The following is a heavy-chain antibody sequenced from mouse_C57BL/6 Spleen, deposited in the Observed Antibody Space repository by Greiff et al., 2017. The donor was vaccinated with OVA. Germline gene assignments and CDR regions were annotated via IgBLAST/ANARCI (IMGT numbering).Heavy chain of an antibody. Sequence: EVKLMESGGDLVKPGGSLKLSCAASGFTFSSYGMSWVRQTPDKRLEWVATISSGGSYTYYPDSVKGRFTISRDNAKNTLYLQMSSLKSEDTARYYCARHDDDGYYEGDWGQGTTLTVSS. D-gene: IGHD2-3*01. CDR2: ISSGGSYT. CDR3: ARHDDDGYYEGD. V-gene: IGHV5-6*01. CDR1: GFTFSSYG. J-gene: IGHJ2*01.